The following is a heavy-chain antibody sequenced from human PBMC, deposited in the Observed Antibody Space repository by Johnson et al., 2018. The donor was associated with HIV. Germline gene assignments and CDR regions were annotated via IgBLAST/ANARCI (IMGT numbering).Heavy chain of an antibody. D-gene: IGHD6-13*01. CDR3: ARVRAAAVSDAFDI. CDR2: TSYDESDK. V-gene: IGHV3-30*19. CDR1: AFSISTYG. Sequence: QVQLVESGGGVVQPGRSLTLSCAASAFSISTYGMHWVRQAPGKGLEWVALTSYDESDKFYADSVKGRFTISRDNAKNSLYLQMNSLRADDTALYYCARVRAAAVSDAFDIWGQGTMVTVSS. J-gene: IGHJ3*02.